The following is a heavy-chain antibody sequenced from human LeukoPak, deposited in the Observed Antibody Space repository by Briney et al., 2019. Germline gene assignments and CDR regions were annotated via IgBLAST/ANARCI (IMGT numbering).Heavy chain of an antibody. J-gene: IGHJ4*02. CDR3: ARDRYYYDSSGYSLFDY. Sequence: SETLSLTCAVSGGSISSGGYSWSWIRQPPGKGLEWIGYIYYSGSTNYNPSLKSRVTISVDTSKNQFSLKLSSVTAADTAVYYCARDRYYYDSSGYSLFDYWGQGTLVTVSS. V-gene: IGHV4-61*08. CDR2: IYYSGST. CDR1: GGSISSGGYS. D-gene: IGHD3-22*01.